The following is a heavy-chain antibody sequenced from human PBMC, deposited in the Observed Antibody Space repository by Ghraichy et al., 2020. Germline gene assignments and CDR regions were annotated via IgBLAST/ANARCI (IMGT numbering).Heavy chain of an antibody. CDR3: ASPSEGRYSAALALDV. V-gene: IGHV5-51*01. CDR2: IYPDDSDT. D-gene: IGHD3-10*01. CDR1: EYIFTTYW. Sequence: GGSLRLSCKGPEYIFTTYWIAWVRQMPGIGLEWMGIIYPDDSDTRYSPSFQGQVTISADKSITTAYLQWSSLKASDSAIYYCASPSEGRYSAALALDVWGQGTTVTVSS. J-gene: IGHJ6*02.